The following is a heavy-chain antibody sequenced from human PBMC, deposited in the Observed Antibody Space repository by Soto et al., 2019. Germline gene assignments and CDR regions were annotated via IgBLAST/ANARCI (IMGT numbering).Heavy chain of an antibody. CDR3: ARFRGDAFDI. V-gene: IGHV3-74*01. CDR1: GFTFSNYW. CDR2: ISPDGTIP. Sequence: EVQLVESGGGLVQPGGSLRLSCAVSGFTFSNYWMHWVRQAPGKGLVWVSTISPDGTIPDYTDSVKGRLATSKDNAKSTLFLQINSLRPEDTAGYGSARFRGDAFDIWGQGTMVTVSS. D-gene: IGHD3-10*01. J-gene: IGHJ3*02.